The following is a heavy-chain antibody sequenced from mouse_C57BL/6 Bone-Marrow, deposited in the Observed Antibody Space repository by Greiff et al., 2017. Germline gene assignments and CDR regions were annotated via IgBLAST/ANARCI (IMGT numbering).Heavy chain of an antibody. Sequence: QVHVKQSGPGLVAPSQSLSITCTVSGFSLTSYAISWVRQPPGKGLEWLGVIWTGGGTNYNSALKSRLSISKDNSKSQVVLKMNSLHTDDTARYSCAREVITAVVGGYCDVWGTGTTLTVSS. V-gene: IGHV2-9-1*01. CDR2: IWTGGGT. D-gene: IGHD1-1*01. CDR1: GFSLTSYA. CDR3: AREVITAVVGGYCDV. J-gene: IGHJ1*03.